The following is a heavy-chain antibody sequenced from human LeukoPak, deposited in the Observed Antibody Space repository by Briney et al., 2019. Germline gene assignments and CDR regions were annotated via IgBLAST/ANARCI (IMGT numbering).Heavy chain of an antibody. CDR3: ATAGYYDYVWGSYRFDY. D-gene: IGHD3-16*02. J-gene: IGHJ4*02. Sequence: ASVKVSCKASGYTITSYYMHWVRQAPGKGLEWMGGFDPEDGETIYAQKFQGRVTMTEDTSTDTAYMELSSLRSEDTAVYYCATAGYYDYVWGSYRFDYWGQGTLVTVSS. V-gene: IGHV1-24*01. CDR2: FDPEDGET. CDR1: GYTITSYY.